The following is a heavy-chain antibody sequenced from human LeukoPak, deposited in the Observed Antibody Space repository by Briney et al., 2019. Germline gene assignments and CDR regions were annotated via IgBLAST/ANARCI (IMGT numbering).Heavy chain of an antibody. D-gene: IGHD3-9*01. Sequence: SETLSLTCNVSGGSISSYYWSWIRQTPGKGLEWIGYIYYSGSTNYNPSLKSRVTISLDTSKNHFSLKLSSVTAADTAVYYCARALPYDILTGLVWFDPWGQGTLVTVSS. CDR1: GGSISSYY. J-gene: IGHJ5*02. V-gene: IGHV4-59*01. CDR3: ARALPYDILTGLVWFDP. CDR2: IYYSGST.